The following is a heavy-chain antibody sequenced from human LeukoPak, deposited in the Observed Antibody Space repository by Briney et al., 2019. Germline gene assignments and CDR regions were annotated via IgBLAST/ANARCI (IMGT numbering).Heavy chain of an antibody. CDR2: IYYSGST. CDR1: GGSISSSSYY. CDR3: ARRRHIVVVVAATRGGAFDI. D-gene: IGHD2-15*01. Sequence: SETLSLTCTVSGGSISSSSYYWGWIRQPPGKGLEWIGSIYYSGSTYYNPSLKSRVTISVDTSKNQFSLKLSSVTAADTAVYYCARRRHIVVVVAATRGGAFDIWGQGTMVTVSS. V-gene: IGHV4-39*07. J-gene: IGHJ3*02.